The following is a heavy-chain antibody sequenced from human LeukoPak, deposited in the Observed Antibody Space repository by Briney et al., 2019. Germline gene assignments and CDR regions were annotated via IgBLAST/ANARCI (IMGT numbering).Heavy chain of an antibody. CDR2: VYHSGST. CDR3: ARDRPADSPYNWFDP. Sequence: SGPTLVNPSETLSLTCTVSGGSITSYYWSWIRQPPGKGLEWIGYVYHSGSTNYNPSLKSRVTMSVDTYKNQFSLNLSSVPAADTAVYYCARDRPADSPYNWFDPWGQGTLVTVSS. CDR1: GGSITSYY. V-gene: IGHV4-59*12. D-gene: IGHD2-2*01. J-gene: IGHJ5*02.